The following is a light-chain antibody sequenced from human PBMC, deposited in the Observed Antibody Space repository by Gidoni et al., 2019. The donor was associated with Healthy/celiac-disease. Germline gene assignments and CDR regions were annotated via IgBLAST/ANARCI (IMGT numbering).Light chain of an antibody. CDR3: QKYNSAPYT. CDR1: QGISNY. J-gene: IGKJ2*01. V-gene: IGKV1-27*01. CDR2: AAS. Sequence: IQMTRSPSSLSASVGDRVSITCRPSQGISNYLAWHQQKPGKVPKLLIYAASTLQSGVPSRVSGSGSGTDFTLTISSLQPEDVATYYCQKYNSAPYTFGQGTKLEIK.